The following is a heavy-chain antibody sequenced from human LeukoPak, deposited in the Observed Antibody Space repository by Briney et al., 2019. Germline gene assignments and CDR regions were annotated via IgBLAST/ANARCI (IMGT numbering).Heavy chain of an antibody. CDR2: ISGSGGST. Sequence: GGSLRLSCAASGFTFSSYAMSEVRQAPGKGLEWVSAISGSGGSTYYADSVNGRFTISRDNSKITLYLQMNSLRAEDTAVYYCAKTAEGLRLGEYVDYWGQGTLVTVSS. CDR3: AKTAEGLRLGEYVDY. D-gene: IGHD3-16*01. V-gene: IGHV3-23*01. J-gene: IGHJ4*02. CDR1: GFTFSSYA.